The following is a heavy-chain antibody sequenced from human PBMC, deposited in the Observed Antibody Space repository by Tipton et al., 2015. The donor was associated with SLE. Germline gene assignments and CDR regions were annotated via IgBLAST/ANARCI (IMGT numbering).Heavy chain of an antibody. CDR3: AREIGVTNYFDY. J-gene: IGHJ4*02. Sequence: TLSLTCTVSGGSISSSDYFWGWVRQPPGKGLEWIGSIYYRGSTYYNPSLKSRVTISVDTSKNQFSLKLSSVTAADTAVYYCAREIGVTNYFDYWGQGTLVTVSS. D-gene: IGHD4-11*01. CDR1: GGSISSSDYF. CDR2: IYYRGST. V-gene: IGHV4-39*02.